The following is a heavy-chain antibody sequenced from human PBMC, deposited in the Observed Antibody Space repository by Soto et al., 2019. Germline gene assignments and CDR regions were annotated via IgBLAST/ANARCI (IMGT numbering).Heavy chain of an antibody. CDR3: ASGGLLWVRDSEKFVY. D-gene: IGHD2-2*01. Sequence: TGGSLRLSCAASGFTFSSYGMHWVRQAPGKGLEWVAVIWYDGSNKYYADSVKGRFTISRDNSKNTLYLQMNSLRAEDTAVYYCASGGLLWVRDSEKFVYWGQGTLVTVSS. J-gene: IGHJ4*02. CDR1: GFTFSSYG. V-gene: IGHV3-33*01. CDR2: IWYDGSNK.